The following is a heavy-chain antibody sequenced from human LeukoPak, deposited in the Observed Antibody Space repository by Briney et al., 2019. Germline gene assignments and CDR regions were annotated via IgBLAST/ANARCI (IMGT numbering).Heavy chain of an antibody. J-gene: IGHJ5*02. D-gene: IGHD3-10*01. V-gene: IGHV4-4*07. CDR2: IYTSGST. CDR3: ARDGRTREVWFDP. Sequence: SETLSLTCTLSGGSISSYYWSWIRQPAGKGLEWIGRIYTSGSTNYNPSLKSRVTISVDTSKNQFSLKLSSVAAADTAVYYCARDGRTREVWFDPWGQGTLVTVSS. CDR1: GGSISSYY.